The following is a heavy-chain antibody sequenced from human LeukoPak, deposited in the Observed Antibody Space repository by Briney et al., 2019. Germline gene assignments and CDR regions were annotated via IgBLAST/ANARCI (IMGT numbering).Heavy chain of an antibody. CDR3: TRAVVVARYYYYYYGMDV. D-gene: IGHD2-15*01. CDR2: IRSKAYGGTT. CDR1: GFTFGDYA. Sequence: GGSLRLSCTASGFTFGDYAMSWVRQAPGKGLEWVGFIRSKAYGGTTEYAASVKGRFTISRDDSKSIAYLQMNSLKTEDTAVCYCTRAVVVARYYYYYYGMDVWGQGTTVTVSS. V-gene: IGHV3-49*04. J-gene: IGHJ6*02.